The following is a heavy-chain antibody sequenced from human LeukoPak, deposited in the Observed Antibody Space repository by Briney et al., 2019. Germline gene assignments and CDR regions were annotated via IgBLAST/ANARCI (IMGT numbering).Heavy chain of an antibody. D-gene: IGHD3-10*01. CDR1: GGSISSYY. CDR2: IYYSGST. CDR3: ARDGGKYYYGSGRPYGMDV. J-gene: IGHJ6*02. Sequence: SETLSLTCTVSGGSISSYYWSWIRQPPGKGPEWIGYIYYSGSTNYNPSLKSRVTISVDTSKNQFSLILSSVTAADTAVYYCARDGGKYYYGSGRPYGMDVWGQGTTVTVSS. V-gene: IGHV4-59*01.